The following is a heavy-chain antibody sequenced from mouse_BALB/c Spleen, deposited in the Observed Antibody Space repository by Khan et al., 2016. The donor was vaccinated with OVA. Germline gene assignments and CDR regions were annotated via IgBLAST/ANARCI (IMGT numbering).Heavy chain of an antibody. D-gene: IGHD2-12*01. V-gene: IGHV2-2*02. CDR1: GFSLTNYS. Sequence: VQLQESGPGLVQPSQSLSITCTVSGFSLTNYSVHWVRQPPGKGLEWMGVIWSAGSTDYNAALISRLTISKDNSRSQVFYNINSLQPNDTVRSSGTRSSYNYDRGAIFAFWGQGTLVTVSA. CDR2: IWSAGST. CDR3: TRSSYNYDRGAIFAF. J-gene: IGHJ3*01.